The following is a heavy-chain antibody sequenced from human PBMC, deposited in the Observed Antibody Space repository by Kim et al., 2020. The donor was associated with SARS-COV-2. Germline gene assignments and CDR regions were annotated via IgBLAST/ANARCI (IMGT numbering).Heavy chain of an antibody. CDR2: ISSSGGRT. J-gene: IGHJ4*02. CDR1: GFTFSSYA. CDR3: AKVAQSRITMIVVVINPAFDY. D-gene: IGHD3-22*01. V-gene: IGHV3-23*01. Sequence: GGSLRLSCAASGFTFSSYAMSWVRQAPGKGLEWVSAISSSGGRTYYADSVKGRFTISRDNSKNTLYLQMNSLRAEDTAVYYCAKVAQSRITMIVVVINPAFDYWGQGTLVTVSS.